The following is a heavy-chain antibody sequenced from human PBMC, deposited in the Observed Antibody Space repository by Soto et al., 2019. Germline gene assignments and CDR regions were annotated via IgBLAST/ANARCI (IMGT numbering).Heavy chain of an antibody. V-gene: IGHV4-59*08. CDR2: IYYSGST. J-gene: IGHJ4*02. D-gene: IGHD3-3*01. CDR3: ARHIALSGSFPSDF. Sequence: SETLSLTCTVSGGSISSYYWSWIRQPPGKGLEWIGYIYYSGSTNYNPSLKSRVTISVNTSENQFSLKLSSVTAADTAVYYCARHIALSGSFPSDFCGQGTLVTVSS. CDR1: GGSISSYY.